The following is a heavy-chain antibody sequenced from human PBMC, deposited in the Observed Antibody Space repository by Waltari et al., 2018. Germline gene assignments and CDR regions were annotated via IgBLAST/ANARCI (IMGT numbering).Heavy chain of an antibody. D-gene: IGHD3-16*01. Sequence: EVQLVESGGDLVQPGGSLRPPCSAAGFCFNTSWMAWFRQAPGERLEWVATIKPDGSDKYYVDSGRGRFAISRDNAKNLLYLQMNSLRAEDTAIFYCAKMGAGRAPDYWGQGTLVTVSS. CDR2: IKPDGSDK. V-gene: IGHV3-7*03. J-gene: IGHJ4*02. CDR1: GFCFNTSW. CDR3: AKMGAGRAPDY.